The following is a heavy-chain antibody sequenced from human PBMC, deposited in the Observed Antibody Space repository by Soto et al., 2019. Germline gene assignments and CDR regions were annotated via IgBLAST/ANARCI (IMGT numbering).Heavy chain of an antibody. CDR2: IIPIFGTA. D-gene: IGHD3-10*01. J-gene: IGHJ6*02. V-gene: IGHV1-69*13. CDR1: GGTFSSYA. Sequence: GASVKVSCKASGGTFSSYAISWVRQAPGQGLEWMGGIIPIFGTANYAQKFQGRVTITADESTSTAYMELSSLRSEDTAVYYCARQYYYGSGSYYPDKYYYYYSGMDVWGQGTTVPVSS. CDR3: ARQYYYGSGSYYPDKYYYYYSGMDV.